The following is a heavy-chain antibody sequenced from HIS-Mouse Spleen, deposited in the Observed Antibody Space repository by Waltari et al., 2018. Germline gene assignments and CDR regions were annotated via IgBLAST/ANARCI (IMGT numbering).Heavy chain of an antibody. V-gene: IGHV4-39*07. D-gene: IGHD6-13*01. CDR1: GGSIRSSSYY. CDR2: IYYSGST. Sequence: LQLQESGPGLVKPSETLSLTCTVSGGSIRSSSYYLGWIRQPPGKGLDWIGSIYYSGSTYYNPSLKSRVTISVDTSKNQFSLKLSSVTAADTAVYYCAREIPYSSSWYDWYFDLWGRGTLVTVSS. CDR3: AREIPYSSSWYDWYFDL. J-gene: IGHJ2*01.